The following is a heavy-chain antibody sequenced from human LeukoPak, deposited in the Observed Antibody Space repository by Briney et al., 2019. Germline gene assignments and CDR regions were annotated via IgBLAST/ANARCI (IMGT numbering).Heavy chain of an antibody. CDR2: ISSSSSYI. Sequence: GGSLRLSCAASGFTFSGYGMHWVRQAPGKGLEWVSSISSSSSYIYYADSLKGRFTISRDNAKNSLYLQMNSLRAEDTAVYYCARDRIIYGDYGDAFDIWGQGTVVTVSS. J-gene: IGHJ3*02. CDR1: GFTFSGYG. CDR3: ARDRIIYGDYGDAFDI. D-gene: IGHD4-17*01. V-gene: IGHV3-21*01.